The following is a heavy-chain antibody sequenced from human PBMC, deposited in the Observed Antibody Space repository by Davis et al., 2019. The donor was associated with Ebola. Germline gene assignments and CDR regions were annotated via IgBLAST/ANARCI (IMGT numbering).Heavy chain of an antibody. D-gene: IGHD6-19*01. V-gene: IGHV3-74*01. J-gene: IGHJ4*02. CDR3: ARDLSGMDDY. CDR1: GFTFSDYG. Sequence: GESLKISCAGSGFTFSDYGMNWVRQAPGRGLVWVSRTNEDGSTTNYADSVKGRFTISRDNAKNTLYLQMNSLRAEDTAVYYCARDLSGMDDYWGQGTLVTVSS. CDR2: TNEDGSTT.